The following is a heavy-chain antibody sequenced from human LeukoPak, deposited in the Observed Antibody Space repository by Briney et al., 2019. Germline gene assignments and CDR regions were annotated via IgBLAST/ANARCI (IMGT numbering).Heavy chain of an antibody. CDR2: IIPILRTA. J-gene: IGHJ4*02. D-gene: IGHD3-3*01. CDR1: GDTFTSNV. V-gene: IGHV1-69*04. CDR3: ARGKGFVGHFDF. Sequence: GASVKVSCKASGDTFTSNVVSWVRQAPGQGLEWMGRIIPILRTAEYAQKFQGRLTITADRSTSTAYMELSSLRSEDTAVYYCARGKGFVGHFDFWGQGTLVTVSS.